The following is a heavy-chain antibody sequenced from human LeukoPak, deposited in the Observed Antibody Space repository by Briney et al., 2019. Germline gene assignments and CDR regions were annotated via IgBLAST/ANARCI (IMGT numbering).Heavy chain of an antibody. D-gene: IGHD2-2*03. J-gene: IGHJ4*02. CDR2: IRCDGSNK. CDR1: GFTFSSYG. V-gene: IGHV3-30*02. Sequence: GGSLRLSCAASGFTFSSYGMHWVRQAPGKGLEWVAFIRCDGSNKYYADSVKGRFTISRDNSKNTLYLQMNSLRAEDTAVYYCAKYGYGWSQGTLVTVSS. CDR3: AKYGYG.